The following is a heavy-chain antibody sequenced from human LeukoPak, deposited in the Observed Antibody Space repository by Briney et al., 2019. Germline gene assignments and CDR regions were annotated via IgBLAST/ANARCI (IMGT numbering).Heavy chain of an antibody. Sequence: GSLRLSCAASGFTFRDYSMNWVRQAPGKGLEWVSGISDSGGTTDYADSVKGRFAISRDNSNNTLYLQMNSLRAEDTAVYYCAKARSGSSSNCYNYWGQGTLVTVSS. CDR2: ISDSGGTT. CDR1: GFTFRDYS. V-gene: IGHV3-23*01. CDR3: AKARSGSSSNCYNY. J-gene: IGHJ4*02. D-gene: IGHD2-2*02.